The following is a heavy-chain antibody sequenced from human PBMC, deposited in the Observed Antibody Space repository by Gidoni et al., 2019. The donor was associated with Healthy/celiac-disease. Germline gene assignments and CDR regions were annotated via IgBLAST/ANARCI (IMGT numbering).Heavy chain of an antibody. Sequence: EVQLVESGGGLVQPGRSLRLSCAASGVTFDAYAMHWVRQAPGKGLEWVSGISWNSGSIGYADSVKGRFTISRDNAKNSLYLQMNSLRAEDTALYYCAKGLVGWKSYYYGMDVWGQGTTVTVSS. CDR3: AKGLVGWKSYYYGMDV. J-gene: IGHJ6*02. CDR2: ISWNSGSI. V-gene: IGHV3-9*01. D-gene: IGHD6-6*01. CDR1: GVTFDAYA.